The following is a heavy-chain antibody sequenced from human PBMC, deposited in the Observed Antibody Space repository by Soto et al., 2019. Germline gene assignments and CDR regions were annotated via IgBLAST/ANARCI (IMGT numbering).Heavy chain of an antibody. D-gene: IGHD5-12*01. CDR3: ARWPTHLFDH. V-gene: IGHV5-51*01. CDR2: IYPADSDT. J-gene: IGHJ4*02. CDR1: GYTFASYW. Sequence: GESLKIYCKASGYTFASYWIGWVRQMPGKGLEWMGIIYPADSDTRYNPSFQGQVTVSADKSITTAYLQWSSLKASDTAMYYCARWPTHLFDHWGQGTLVPVSS.